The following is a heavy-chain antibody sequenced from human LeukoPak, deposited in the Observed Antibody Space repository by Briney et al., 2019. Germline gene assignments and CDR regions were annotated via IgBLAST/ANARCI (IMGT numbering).Heavy chain of an antibody. D-gene: IGHD2-15*01. J-gene: IGHJ4*02. CDR2: IYHSGST. Sequence: SETLSLTCTVSGYSISSGYYWGWIRQPPGKGLEWIGSIYHSGSTYYNPSLKSRVTISVDTSKNQFSLKLSSVTAADTAVYYCARGERYFDYWGQGTLVTVSS. CDR1: GYSISSGYY. V-gene: IGHV4-38-2*02. CDR3: ARGERYFDY.